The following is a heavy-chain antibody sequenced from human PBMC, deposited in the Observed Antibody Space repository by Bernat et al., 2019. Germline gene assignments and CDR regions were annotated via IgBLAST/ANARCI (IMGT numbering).Heavy chain of an antibody. D-gene: IGHD5-18*01. CDR2: IYSGGST. CDR1: GFTVSSNY. V-gene: IGHV3-66*01. CDR3: ARASSGYSYGFGVIDY. J-gene: IGHJ4*02. Sequence: EVQLVESGGGLVQPGGSLRLSCAASGFTVSSNYMSWDRQAPGKGLEWVSVIYSGGSTYYADSVKGRFTISRDNSKNTLYLQMNSLRAEDTAVYYCARASSGYSYGFGVIDYWGQGTLVTVSS.